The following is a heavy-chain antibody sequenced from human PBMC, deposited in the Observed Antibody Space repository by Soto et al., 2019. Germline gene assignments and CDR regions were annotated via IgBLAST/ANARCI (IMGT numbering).Heavy chain of an antibody. CDR1: GFTFSSYA. V-gene: IGHV3-30-3*01. CDR3: ARVDTVTTLDLDY. Sequence: QVQLVESGGGVVQPGRSLRLSCAASGFTFSSYAMHWVRQAPGKGLEWVAVISYDGSNKYYADSVKGRFTISRDNSKNTLYLQMNSLRAEDTAVYYCARVDTVTTLDLDYWGQGTLVTVSS. D-gene: IGHD4-17*01. J-gene: IGHJ4*02. CDR2: ISYDGSNK.